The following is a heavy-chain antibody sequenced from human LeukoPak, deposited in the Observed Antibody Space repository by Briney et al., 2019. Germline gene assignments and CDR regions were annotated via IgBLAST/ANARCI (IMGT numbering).Heavy chain of an antibody. D-gene: IGHD3-3*01. CDR3: ARETNDFWSGFDY. J-gene: IGHJ4*02. CDR1: GYTFTGYY. CDR2: FNPNSGGT. V-gene: IGHV1-2*02. Sequence: ASVKVSCKASGYTFTGYYMHWVRQAPGQGLEWMGWFNPNSGGTNYAQKFQGRVTMTRDTSISTAYMELSRLRSDDTAVYYCARETNDFWSGFDYWGQGTLVTVSS.